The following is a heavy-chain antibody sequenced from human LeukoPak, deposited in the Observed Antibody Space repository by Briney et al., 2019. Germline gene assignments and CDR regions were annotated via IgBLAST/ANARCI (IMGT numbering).Heavy chain of an antibody. J-gene: IGHJ4*02. CDR3: ARGPLRYFDW. V-gene: IGHV1-69*04. CDR2: IIPILGIA. Sequence: ASVKVSCKASGGTFSSYAISWVRQAPGQGPEWMGRIIPILGIANYAQKFQGRVTITADKSTSTAYMELSSLRSEDTAVYYCARGPLRYFDWWGQGTLVTVSS. D-gene: IGHD3-9*01. CDR1: GGTFSSYA.